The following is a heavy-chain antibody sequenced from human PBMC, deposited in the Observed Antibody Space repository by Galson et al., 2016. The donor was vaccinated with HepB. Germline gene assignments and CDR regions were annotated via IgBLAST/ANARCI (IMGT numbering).Heavy chain of an antibody. V-gene: IGHV2-70*13. CDR2: IDWDGDK. D-gene: IGHD3-10*01. CDR1: GFSLSTSGMC. Sequence: PALVKPTQTLTLTCTFSGFSLSTSGMCVSWIRQPPGKALEWLGIIDWDGDKNFNTSLKARSTISKDTSKNQVVLTMTNMDPLDTATYYCDRIMRWDYYGRGAPPGVFDVWGQGTTVTVSS. CDR3: DRIMRWDYYGRGAPPGVFDV. J-gene: IGHJ3*01.